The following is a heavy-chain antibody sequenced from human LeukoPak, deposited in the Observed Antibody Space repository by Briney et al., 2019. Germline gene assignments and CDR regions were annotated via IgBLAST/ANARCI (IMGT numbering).Heavy chain of an antibody. D-gene: IGHD6-19*01. J-gene: IGHJ4*02. Sequence: ASVKVSCKASGYSFTGCYMHWVRQAPGQGLEWIGWINPDSGGTNNAQKFQDRVTMTRDTSITTAYMELSSLRSDDTAVYYCARDRSSGRGNYFDYWGQGTLVTVSS. CDR2: INPDSGGT. CDR1: GYSFTGCY. V-gene: IGHV1-2*02. CDR3: ARDRSSGRGNYFDY.